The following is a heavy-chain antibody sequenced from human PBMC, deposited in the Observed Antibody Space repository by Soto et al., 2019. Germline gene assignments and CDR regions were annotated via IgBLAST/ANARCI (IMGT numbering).Heavy chain of an antibody. D-gene: IGHD3-10*01. CDR3: ALLGRSGSGRPYYYGMDV. Sequence: EVQLLESGGGLVQPGGSLRLSCAVSGLTFSYFAMSWVRQAPGQGLEWVSAISGSGGITYYADSVKDRFTISRDNSKNTLFLQMNSLRAEDTAVYYCALLGRSGSGRPYYYGMDVWGQGTTVTVSS. J-gene: IGHJ6*02. V-gene: IGHV3-23*01. CDR2: ISGSGGIT. CDR1: GLTFSYFA.